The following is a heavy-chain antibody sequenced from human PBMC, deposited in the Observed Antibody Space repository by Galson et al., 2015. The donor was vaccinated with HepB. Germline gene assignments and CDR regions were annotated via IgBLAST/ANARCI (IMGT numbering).Heavy chain of an antibody. CDR3: ARVLSGYSSSWNWFDP. CDR2: MNPNSGNT. V-gene: IGHV1-8*01. J-gene: IGHJ5*02. Sequence: SVKVSCKASGYTFTSYDINWVRQATGQGLEWMGWMNPNSGNTGYVQKFQGRVTMTRNTSISTAYMELSSLRSEDTAVYYCARVLSGYSSSWNWFDPWGQGTLVTVSS. D-gene: IGHD6-13*01. CDR1: GYTFTSYD.